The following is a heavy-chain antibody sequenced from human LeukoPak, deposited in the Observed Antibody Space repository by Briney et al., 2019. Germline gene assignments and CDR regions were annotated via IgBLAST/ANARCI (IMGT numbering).Heavy chain of an antibody. Sequence: GGSLRVSCAASGFTFSSFDMNWVRQAPGKGLEWVSSISTSSRYIYYRDPVKGRFTISRDDARNSLYLQMNSLRVEDTAVYYCARADCSGSTCYLRRSWFDPWGQGTLVTVSS. D-gene: IGHD2-2*01. CDR1: GFTFSSFD. CDR3: ARADCSGSTCYLRRSWFDP. V-gene: IGHV3-21*01. CDR2: ISTSSRYI. J-gene: IGHJ5*02.